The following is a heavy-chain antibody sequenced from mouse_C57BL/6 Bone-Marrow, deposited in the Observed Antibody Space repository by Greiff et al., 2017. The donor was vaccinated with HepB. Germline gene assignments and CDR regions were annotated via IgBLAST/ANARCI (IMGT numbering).Heavy chain of an antibody. CDR3: ARGGVKGLFAY. CDR1: GYTFTSYW. D-gene: IGHD3-3*01. CDR2: IHPNSGST. J-gene: IGHJ3*01. V-gene: IGHV1-64*01. Sequence: QVQLQQPGAELVKPGASVKLSCKASGYTFTSYWMHWVKQRPGQGLEWIGMIHPNSGSTNYNEKFKSKATLTVDKSSSTAYMQRSSLTSEDSAVYYCARGGVKGLFAYWGQGTLVTVSA.